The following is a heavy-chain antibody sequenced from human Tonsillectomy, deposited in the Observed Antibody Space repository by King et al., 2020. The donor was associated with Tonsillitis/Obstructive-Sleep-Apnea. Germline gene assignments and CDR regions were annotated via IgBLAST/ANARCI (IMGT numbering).Heavy chain of an antibody. CDR3: ARVPSTGRFLEWFHSGICWYFDL. Sequence: EVQLVESGGGLVQPGGSLRLSCAASGFTVSSNYMSWVRQAPGKGLEWVSVIYSGGSTYYADSVKGRFTISRDNSKNTLYLQMNSLRAEDTAVYYCARVPSTGRFLEWFHSGICWYFDLWGRGTLVTVSS. J-gene: IGHJ2*01. D-gene: IGHD3-3*01. CDR1: GFTVSSNY. V-gene: IGHV3-66*01. CDR2: IYSGGST.